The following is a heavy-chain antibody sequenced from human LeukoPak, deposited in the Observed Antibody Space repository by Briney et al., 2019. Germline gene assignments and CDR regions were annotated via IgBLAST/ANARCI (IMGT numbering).Heavy chain of an antibody. J-gene: IGHJ1*01. CDR1: GLSFSSYE. CDR2: ISGDSTTI. D-gene: IGHD6-13*01. V-gene: IGHV3-48*03. Sequence: GGSLRLSCAAAGLSFSSYEMYWVRQAPGKGLEWVSYISGDSTTIYYADSVKGRFTISRDNAKNSLYLRMESLRAEDTAIYYCVPPAAGLRRTISTEYFQHWGPGTLVTVSS. CDR3: VPPAAGLRRTISTEYFQH.